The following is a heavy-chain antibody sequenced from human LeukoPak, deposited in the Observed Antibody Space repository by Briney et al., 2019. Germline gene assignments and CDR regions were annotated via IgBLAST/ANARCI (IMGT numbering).Heavy chain of an antibody. CDR1: GGTFSSYA. V-gene: IGHV1-69*04. Sequence: ASVKVSCKASGGTFSSYAISWVRQAPGQGLEWMGRIIPILGIANYAQKFQGSVTITADKSTSTAYMELSSLRSEDTAVYYCARAITMVRGSTYYYYGMDVWGQGTTVTVSS. J-gene: IGHJ6*02. CDR2: IIPILGIA. CDR3: ARAITMVRGSTYYYYGMDV. D-gene: IGHD3-10*01.